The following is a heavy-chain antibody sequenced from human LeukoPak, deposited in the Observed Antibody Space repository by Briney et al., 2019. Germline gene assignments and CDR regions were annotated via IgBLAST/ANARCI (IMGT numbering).Heavy chain of an antibody. CDR3: ARHLYDILTGTYYYYGMDV. CDR2: IYPGDSDT. CDR1: GYSFTSYW. V-gene: IGHV5-51*01. J-gene: IGHJ6*02. D-gene: IGHD3-9*01. Sequence: GESLKISCKGSGYSFTSYWIGWVRQMPGKGLEWMGIIYPGDSDTRYSPSFQGQVTISADKSISTAYLQWSSLKASDTAMYYCARHLYDILTGTYYYYGMDVWGQGTTVTVSS.